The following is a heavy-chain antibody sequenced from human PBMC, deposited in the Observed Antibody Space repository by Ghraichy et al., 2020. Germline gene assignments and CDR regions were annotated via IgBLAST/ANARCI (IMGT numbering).Heavy chain of an antibody. V-gene: IGHV3-7*03. CDR3: VRESVVVDPDVMDDAFDF. Sequence: GESLNISCAASGFSLDRHYMTWVRKAPGRGLEWVANIKQGGNEQFYADFAKGRFTIYRDNAKNLLYLQMNSLRTEDTAVYYCVRESVVVDPDVMDDAFDFWGQGTLVTVSS. D-gene: IGHD3-16*01. CDR1: GFSLDRHY. J-gene: IGHJ3*01. CDR2: IKQGGNEQ.